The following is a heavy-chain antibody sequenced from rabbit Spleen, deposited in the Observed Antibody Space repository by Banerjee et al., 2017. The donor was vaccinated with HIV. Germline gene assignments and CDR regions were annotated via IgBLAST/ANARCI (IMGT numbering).Heavy chain of an antibody. J-gene: IGHJ6*01. CDR1: GLDFSGDSY. CDR2: IAGSSSGFT. Sequence: QSLEESGGDLVKPGASLTLTCKASGLDFSGDSYDSYMCWVRQAPGKGLEWISCIAGSSSGFTYSATWAKGRFTISKTSSTTVTLQMTSLTAADTATYFCARDTGSSFSSYGMDLWGQGTLVTVS. CDR3: ARDTGSSFSSYGMDL. V-gene: IGHV1S40*01. D-gene: IGHD8-1*01.